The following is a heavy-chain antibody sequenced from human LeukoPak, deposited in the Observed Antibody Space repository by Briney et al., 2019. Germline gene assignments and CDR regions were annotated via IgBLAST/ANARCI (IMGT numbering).Heavy chain of an antibody. J-gene: IGHJ5*02. V-gene: IGHV3-13*01. CDR1: GFTFSSYD. CDR3: ARGNWNYDGFDP. CDR2: IGTAGDT. D-gene: IGHD1-7*01. Sequence: GGSLRPSCAASGFTFSSYDMHWVRQATGKGLEWVSAIGTAGDTYYPGSVKGRFTISRENAKNSLYLQMNSLRAGDTAVYYCARGNWNYDGFDPWGQGTLVTVSS.